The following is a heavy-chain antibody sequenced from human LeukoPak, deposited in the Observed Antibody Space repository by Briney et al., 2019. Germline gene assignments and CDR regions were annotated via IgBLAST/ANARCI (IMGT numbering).Heavy chain of an antibody. CDR1: GGSISGYY. CDR3: VGNKDYFDY. V-gene: IGHV4-59*08. CDR2: IYYSGTT. Sequence: PSETLSLTCSVSGGSISGYYWSWIRQPPGKGLEWIGYIYYSGTTIYNPSLKSRLTISLDTSKNQFSLNLSSVTAADTAVYYCVGNKDYFDYWGQGTLVTVSS. J-gene: IGHJ4*02. D-gene: IGHD7-27*01.